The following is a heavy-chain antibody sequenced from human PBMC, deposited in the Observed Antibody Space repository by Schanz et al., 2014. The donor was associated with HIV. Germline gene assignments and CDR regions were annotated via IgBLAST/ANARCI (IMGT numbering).Heavy chain of an antibody. D-gene: IGHD2-15*01. CDR3: ARAYCSGGSCHDY. J-gene: IGHJ4*02. Sequence: QVQLVQSGAEVKKPGSSVKVSCKASGVTFSSYAISWVRQAPGQGLEWMGWISAYNGNTNYAQNLQDRVTMTTDTSTSTAYMELRSLTSDDTAVYYCARAYCSGGSCHDYWGQGTLVTVS. CDR1: GVTFSSYA. CDR2: ISAYNGNT. V-gene: IGHV1-18*01.